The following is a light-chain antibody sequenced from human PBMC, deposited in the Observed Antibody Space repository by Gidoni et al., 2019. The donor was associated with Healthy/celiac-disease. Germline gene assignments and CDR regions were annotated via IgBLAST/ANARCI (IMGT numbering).Light chain of an antibody. J-gene: IGKJ2*01. Sequence: DIQMNQSPSSLSASVGDRVTITCQASQDISNYLNLYQQKPWKAPKLLIYVASNFETGVPSRFSGSGSGTDFTFTISSLHPEDISTYYCQQYDNLPYTFGQGTKLEIK. CDR1: QDISNY. CDR2: VAS. V-gene: IGKV1-33*01. CDR3: QQYDNLPYT.